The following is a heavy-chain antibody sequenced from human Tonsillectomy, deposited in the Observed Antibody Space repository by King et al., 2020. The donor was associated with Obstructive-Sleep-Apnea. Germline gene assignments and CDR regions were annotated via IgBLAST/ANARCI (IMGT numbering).Heavy chain of an antibody. CDR1: GYSFTSYW. D-gene: IGHD5-18*01. Sequence: VQLVQSGAEVTKPGESLRISCKGSGYSFTSYWITWVCQMPGKGLEWMGRIDPSDSYINYNPSFQGHVTISADKSISTAYLQWSSLKASDTAIYYCARSHYGYLTNFDYWGQGTLVTVSS. J-gene: IGHJ4*02. CDR3: ARSHYGYLTNFDY. CDR2: IDPSDSYI. V-gene: IGHV5-10-1*01.